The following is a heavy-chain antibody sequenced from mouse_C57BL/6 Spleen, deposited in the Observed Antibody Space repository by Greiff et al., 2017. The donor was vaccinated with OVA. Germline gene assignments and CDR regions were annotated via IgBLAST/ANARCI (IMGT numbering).Heavy chain of an antibody. V-gene: IGHV1-7*01. CDR1: GYTFTSYW. J-gene: IGHJ4*01. CDR2: INPSSGYT. D-gene: IGHD3-2*02. Sequence: VKLVESGAELAKPGASVKLSCKASGYTFTSYWMHWVKQRPGQGLEWIGYINPSSGYTKYNQKFKDKATLTADKSSSTAYMQLSSLTYEDSAVYYCARDSSGYHYAMDYWGQGTSVTVSS. CDR3: ARDSSGYHYAMDY.